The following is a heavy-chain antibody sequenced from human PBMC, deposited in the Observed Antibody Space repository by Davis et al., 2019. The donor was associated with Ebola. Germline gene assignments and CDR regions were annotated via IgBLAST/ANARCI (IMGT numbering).Heavy chain of an antibody. CDR2: IRSKANSYAT. Sequence: GESLKISCAASGFTFSGSAMHWVRQASGKGLEWVGRIRSKANSYATAYAASVKGRFTISRDGSKNTAYLQMNSLKTEDTAVYYCTSHEWELRSYWGQGTLVTVSS. V-gene: IGHV3-73*01. CDR1: GFTFSGSA. J-gene: IGHJ4*02. CDR3: TSHEWELRSY. D-gene: IGHD1-26*01.